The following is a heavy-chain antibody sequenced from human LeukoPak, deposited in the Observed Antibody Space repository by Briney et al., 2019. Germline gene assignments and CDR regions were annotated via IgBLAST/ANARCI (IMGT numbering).Heavy chain of an antibody. D-gene: IGHD5-18*01. J-gene: IGHJ4*02. CDR2: IWYDGSNK. CDR1: GFTFRHYA. Sequence: GGSLRLSCAASGFTFRHYAMHWVRQAPGKGLEWVAVIWYDGSNKYYADSVKGRFTISRDNSKNTLYLQMNSLRAEDTAVYYCARDPPGVDTAMGFDYWGQGTLVTVSS. CDR3: ARDPPGVDTAMGFDY. V-gene: IGHV3-33*08.